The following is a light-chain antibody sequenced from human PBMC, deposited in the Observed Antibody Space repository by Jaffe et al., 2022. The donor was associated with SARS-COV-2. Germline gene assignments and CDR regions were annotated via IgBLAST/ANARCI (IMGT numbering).Light chain of an antibody. CDR2: DAS. J-gene: IGKJ1*01. CDR3: QQYHQYPPT. V-gene: IGKV1-16*02. Sequence: DIQMTQSPSSLSASVGDRVIITCRASQGISNHLVWFQQKPGKAPKSLIYDASTLQSGVPSKFTGSGSGTDFTLTISSLQPEDSASYFCQQYHQYPPTFGQGTRVEIK. CDR1: QGISNH.